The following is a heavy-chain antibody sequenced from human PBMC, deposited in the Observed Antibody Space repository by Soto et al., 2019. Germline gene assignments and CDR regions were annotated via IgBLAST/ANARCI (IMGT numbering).Heavy chain of an antibody. J-gene: IGHJ4*02. CDR2: IYWDDDK. CDR3: AHRPDIAVAGATFDY. V-gene: IGHV2-5*02. Sequence: QITLKESGPTLVKPTQTLTLTCTFSGFSLSTSGVGVGWIRQPPGKALEWLALIYWDDDKRYSPSLKSRLTITKDTSKNQVVLTITNMDPVDTATYYCAHRPDIAVAGATFDYWGQGTLVTVSS. D-gene: IGHD6-19*01. CDR1: GFSLSTSGVG.